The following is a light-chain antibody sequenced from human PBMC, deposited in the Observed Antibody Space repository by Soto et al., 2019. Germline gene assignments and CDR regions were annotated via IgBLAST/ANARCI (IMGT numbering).Light chain of an antibody. CDR3: QQYNDWWT. Sequence: ETVMTQSPATLSVSLGERATLSCRDSQSVSSRVAWYQQRPGQAPRLLMYGAPTRATGIPARFSCSGSGTEFTLTISSLQSEDFAVYYCQQYNDWWTFGQGTKVDIK. CDR1: QSVSSR. J-gene: IGKJ1*01. CDR2: GAP. V-gene: IGKV3-15*01.